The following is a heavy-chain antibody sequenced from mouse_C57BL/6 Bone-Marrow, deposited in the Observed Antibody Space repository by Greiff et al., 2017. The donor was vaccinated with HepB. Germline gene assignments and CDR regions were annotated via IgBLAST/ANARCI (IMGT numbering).Heavy chain of an antibody. Sequence: QVQLQQPGTELVKPGASVKLSCKASGYTFTSYWMHWVKQRPGQGLEWIGNINPSNGGTNYNEKFKSKATLTVDKSSSTAYMQLSSLTSEDSAVYYCAREGIYFGKEYYFDYWGQGTTLTVSS. J-gene: IGHJ2*01. D-gene: IGHD2-1*01. CDR1: GYTFTSYW. V-gene: IGHV1-53*01. CDR2: INPSNGGT. CDR3: AREGIYFGKEYYFDY.